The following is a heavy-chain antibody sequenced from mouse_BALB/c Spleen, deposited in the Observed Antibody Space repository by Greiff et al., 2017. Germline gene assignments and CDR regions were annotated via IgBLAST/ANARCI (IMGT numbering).Heavy chain of an antibody. V-gene: IGHV14-1*02. J-gene: IGHJ3*01. Sequence: VQLQQSGAELVRPGALVKLSCKASGFNIKDYYMHWVQQRPEQGLEWIGWIDPENGNTIYDPKFQGKASITADTSSNTAYLQLSSLTSEDTAVYYCARDEVYGNPFAYWGQGTLVTVSA. D-gene: IGHD2-10*02. CDR3: ARDEVYGNPFAY. CDR1: GFNIKDYY. CDR2: IDPENGNT.